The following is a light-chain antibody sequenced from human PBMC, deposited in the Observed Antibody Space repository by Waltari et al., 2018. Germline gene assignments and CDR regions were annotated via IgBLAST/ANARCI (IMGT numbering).Light chain of an antibody. CDR1: QSVSSSY. Sequence: EIVLTQSPGTLSLSPGERATLSCRASQSVSSSYLPWYQQKPGQAPRLLIYGASSRATGIQERVSGCGVGTDITLTSSGLAADHFAAFECQEYGSSPELTLRGGTKVE. V-gene: IGKV3-20*01. CDR3: QEYGSSPELT. J-gene: IGKJ4*01. CDR2: GAS.